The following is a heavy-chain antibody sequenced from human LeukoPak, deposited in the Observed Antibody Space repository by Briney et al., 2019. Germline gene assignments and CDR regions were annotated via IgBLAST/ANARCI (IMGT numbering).Heavy chain of an antibody. CDR2: IYSGGST. D-gene: IGHD6-6*01. CDR3: AKSSLVVPYDY. CDR1: GLTISSNS. V-gene: IGHV3-53*01. J-gene: IGHJ4*02. Sequence: GGSLRLSCAASGLTISSNSMSWVRQAPGKGLEWVSFIYSGGSTYYADSVKGRLTISRDNSKNTLYLQMDSLRADDTAVYYCAKSSLVVPYDYWGQGTLVTVSS.